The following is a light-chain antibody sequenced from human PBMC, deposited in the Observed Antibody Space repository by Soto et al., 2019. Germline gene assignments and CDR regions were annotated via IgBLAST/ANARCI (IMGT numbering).Light chain of an antibody. V-gene: IGKV1-27*01. J-gene: IGKJ4*01. CDR2: AAS. Sequence: DIQMAQSPSSLSGSVGDRVTITCRASQGISNYLAWYQQKPGKVPKLLIYAASTLQSGVPSRFSGSGSGTDFTLTISSLQPEDVATYYCQKYNSALLLTFGGGTKVDIK. CDR3: QKYNSALLLT. CDR1: QGISNY.